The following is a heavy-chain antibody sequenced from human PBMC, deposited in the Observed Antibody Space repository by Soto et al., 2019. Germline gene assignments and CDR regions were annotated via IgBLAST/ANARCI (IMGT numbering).Heavy chain of an antibody. V-gene: IGHV3-23*01. D-gene: IGHD2-2*01. J-gene: IGHJ3*02. Sequence: PWGSLILSCAASGFTLSSYAMSWVRQAPGKGLEWVSTISGSGGSTHYAASVTCRFTLSRDNSKNTLYLQMNSLRAEDKAVYFCANSLSESTSFGGPLDIWSQGSMGAVSS. CDR1: GFTLSSYA. CDR2: ISGSGGST. CDR3: ANSLSESTSFGGPLDI.